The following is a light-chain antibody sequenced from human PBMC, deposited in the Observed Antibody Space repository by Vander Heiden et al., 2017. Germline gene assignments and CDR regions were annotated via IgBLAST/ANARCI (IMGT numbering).Light chain of an antibody. CDR1: QSISSC. Sequence: DIQMTQSPSTLSASVGDRVTITCRASQSISSCLAWYQQKPGKVPKLLIYNASSLETGVPSRFSGSGSGTDFTLTISSLQPDDVATYYCQQYNSDSLTFGHGTKVEIK. J-gene: IGKJ3*01. CDR2: NAS. CDR3: QQYNSDSLT. V-gene: IGKV1-5*01.